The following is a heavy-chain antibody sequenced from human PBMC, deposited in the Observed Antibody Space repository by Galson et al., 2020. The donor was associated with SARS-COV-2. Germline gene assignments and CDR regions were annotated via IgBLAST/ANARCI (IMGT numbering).Heavy chain of an antibody. CDR2: ISSSSSYI. CDR3: ARDLGYSYGTDYSFDY. J-gene: IGHJ4*02. CDR1: GFTFSSYS. D-gene: IGHD5-18*01. V-gene: IGHV3-21*01. Sequence: GGSLRLSCAASGFTFSSYSMNWVRQAPGKGLEWVSSISSSSSYIYYADSVKGRFTISRDNAKNSLYLQMNSLRAEDTAVYYCARDLGYSYGTDYSFDYWGQGTLVTVSS.